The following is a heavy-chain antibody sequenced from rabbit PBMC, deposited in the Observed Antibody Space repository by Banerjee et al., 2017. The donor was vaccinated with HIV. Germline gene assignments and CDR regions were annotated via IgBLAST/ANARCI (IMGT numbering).Heavy chain of an antibody. Sequence: QEQLVESGGGLVQPGGSLKLSCTASGFDFSSYGVSWGRQAPGKGLEWIACIYAGSSGSTYYASWAKGRFTISKTSSTTVTLQMTSLTAADTATYFCARRIYAGSSYYDLDTLFDLWGQGTLVTVS. CDR2: IYAGSSGST. V-gene: IGHV1S45*01. J-gene: IGHJ4*01. D-gene: IGHD8-1*01. CDR3: ARRIYAGSSYYDLDTLFDL. CDR1: GFDFSSYG.